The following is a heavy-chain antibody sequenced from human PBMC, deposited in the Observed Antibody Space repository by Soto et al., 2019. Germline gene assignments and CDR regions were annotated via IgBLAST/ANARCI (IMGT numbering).Heavy chain of an antibody. V-gene: IGHV5-51*01. CDR3: ARRNRQLLLDYYGMDV. Sequence: GESLKISCKGSGYSFTSYWIGWVRQMPGKGLEWMGIIYPGDSDTRYSPSFQGQVTISADKSISTAYPQWSSLKASDTAMYYCARRNRQLLLDYYGMDVWGQGTTVTVSS. CDR2: IYPGDSDT. D-gene: IGHD2-2*01. CDR1: GYSFTSYW. J-gene: IGHJ6*02.